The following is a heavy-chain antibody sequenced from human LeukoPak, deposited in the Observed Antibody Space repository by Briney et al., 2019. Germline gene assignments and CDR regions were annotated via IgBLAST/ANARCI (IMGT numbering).Heavy chain of an antibody. CDR2: ISYDGSNK. CDR1: GFTFSSYG. D-gene: IGHD2-2*01. J-gene: IGHJ6*02. Sequence: PGRSLRLSCAASGFTFSSYGMHWARQAPGKGLEWVAVISYDGSNKYYADSVKGRFTISRDNSKNTLYLQMNSLRAEDTAVYYCAKDSYCSSTSCYSDGMDVWGQGTTVTVSS. V-gene: IGHV3-30*18. CDR3: AKDSYCSSTSCYSDGMDV.